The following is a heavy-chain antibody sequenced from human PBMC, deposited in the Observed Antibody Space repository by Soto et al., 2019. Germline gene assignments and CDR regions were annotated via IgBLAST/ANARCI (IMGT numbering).Heavy chain of an antibody. CDR3: ARRYKSAGWFDP. D-gene: IGHD1-1*01. CDR2: TNTANGNT. V-gene: IGHV1-3*04. Sequence: QVQLVQSGAEVNKPGASVRVSCQASGYSFNTYAIHWVRQAPGQGLEWMGWTNTANGNTEYSQKFQGRVTFTRDTSATTAYMDLSSLRSEDTATYYCARRYKSAGWFDPWGQGTLVTVSS. J-gene: IGHJ5*02. CDR1: GYSFNTYA.